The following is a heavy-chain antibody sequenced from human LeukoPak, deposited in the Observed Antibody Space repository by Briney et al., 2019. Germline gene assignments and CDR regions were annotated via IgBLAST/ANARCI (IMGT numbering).Heavy chain of an antibody. D-gene: IGHD6-6*01. J-gene: IGHJ5*02. Sequence: SETLSLTCAVYGGSFRGYYWSWIRQPPGKGLEWIGEINHSGSTNYNPSLKSRVTISVDTSKNQFSLKLSSVTAADTAVYYCARWEYSSSSGTDVWFDPWGQGTLVTVSS. CDR1: GGSFRGYY. CDR3: ARWEYSSSSGTDVWFDP. V-gene: IGHV4-34*01. CDR2: INHSGST.